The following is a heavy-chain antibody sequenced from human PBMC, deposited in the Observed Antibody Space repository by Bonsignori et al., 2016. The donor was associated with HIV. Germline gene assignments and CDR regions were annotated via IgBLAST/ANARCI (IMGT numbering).Heavy chain of an antibody. D-gene: IGHD6-19*01. V-gene: IGHV4-4*07. Sequence: SETLSLTCTVSGGSISSYYWSWIRQPAGKGLEWIGRIYTSGSTNYNPSLKSRVTMSVDTSKNQFSLKLSSVTAADTAVYYCARAGQWLPREGFNWFDPWGQGTLVTVSS. CDR1: GGSISSYY. CDR3: ARAGQWLPREGFNWFDP. CDR2: IYTSGST. J-gene: IGHJ5*02.